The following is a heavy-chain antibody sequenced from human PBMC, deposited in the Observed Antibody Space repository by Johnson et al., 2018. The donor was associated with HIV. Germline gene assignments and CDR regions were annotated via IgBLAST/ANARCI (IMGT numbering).Heavy chain of an antibody. V-gene: IGHV3-30*04. J-gene: IGHJ3*02. Sequence: QVQLVESGGGLVQPGRSLRLSCAASGFTFSSYAMHWVRQAPGKGLEWVAVISYDGSNKYYADSVKGRFTISRDNSKNTLYLQMNSLRAEDTAVYYCAKDKSNAFDIWGQGTMVTVSS. CDR2: ISYDGSNK. CDR1: GFTFSSYA. CDR3: AKDKSNAFDI.